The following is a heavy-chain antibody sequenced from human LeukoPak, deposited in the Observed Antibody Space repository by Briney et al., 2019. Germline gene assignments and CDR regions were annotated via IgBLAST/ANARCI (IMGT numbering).Heavy chain of an antibody. D-gene: IGHD3-3*01. CDR1: GGSISSYY. Sequence: PSETLSLTCTVSGGSISSYYWSWIRQPPGKGLEWIGYIYYSGSTNYNPSLKSRVTISVDTSKNQFSLKLSSVTAADTAVYYCARAWIGYGAFDIWGQGTTVTVSS. V-gene: IGHV4-59*01. J-gene: IGHJ3*02. CDR3: ARAWIGYGAFDI. CDR2: IYYSGST.